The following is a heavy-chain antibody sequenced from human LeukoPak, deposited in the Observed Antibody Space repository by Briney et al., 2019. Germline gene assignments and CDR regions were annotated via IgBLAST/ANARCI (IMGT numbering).Heavy chain of an antibody. CDR3: AKLAGIRGWYVYYFDY. CDR2: MSGRGDTT. D-gene: IGHD6-19*01. CDR1: GFTFGTHA. Sequence: GGSLRLSCTASGFTFGTHAMTWVRQAPGKGLEWVSGMSGRGDTTYYADSVKGRFTISRDNSKNTLFLQMNSLRAEDTAVYYCAKLAGIRGWYVYYFDYWGQGTLVTVS. V-gene: IGHV3-23*01. J-gene: IGHJ4*02.